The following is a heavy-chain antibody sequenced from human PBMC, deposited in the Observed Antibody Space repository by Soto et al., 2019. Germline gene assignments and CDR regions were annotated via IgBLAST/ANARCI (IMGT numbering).Heavy chain of an antibody. V-gene: IGHV1-18*04. CDR2: ISGYNGNT. CDR3: ARDAQWGGAPGCRAMDV. CDR1: GYTFTSDG. D-gene: IGHD2-21*01. J-gene: IGHJ6*02. Sequence: QVQLVQSGAEVKKPGASVKVSCKASGYTFTSDGVSWVRQAPGQGLAWMGWISGYNGNTNYAQRFRDRVTLTTDTSTSTAYMELRSLRSDDSAVYYCARDAQWGGAPGCRAMDVWGQGTTITVSS.